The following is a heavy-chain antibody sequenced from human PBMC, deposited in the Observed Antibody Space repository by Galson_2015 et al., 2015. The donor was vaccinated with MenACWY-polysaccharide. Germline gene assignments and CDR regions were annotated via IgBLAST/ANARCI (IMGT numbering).Heavy chain of an antibody. Sequence: QSGAEVKKPGESLKISCTGSGYGFTNYWIAWVRQMPGKGLEWMGIIYPDDSDTRYNPSFQGQVTMSADKSITTAYLQWSSLEASDTAMYYCARQGVNYYDTSGALGYWGQGTLVTVSS. CDR2: IYPDDSDT. J-gene: IGHJ4*02. CDR1: GYGFTNYW. V-gene: IGHV5-51*01. CDR3: ARQGVNYYDTSGALGY. D-gene: IGHD3-22*01.